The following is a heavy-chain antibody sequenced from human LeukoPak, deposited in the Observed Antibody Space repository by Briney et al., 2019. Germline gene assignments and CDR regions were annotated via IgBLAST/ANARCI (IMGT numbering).Heavy chain of an antibody. D-gene: IGHD5-18*01. J-gene: IGHJ5*02. Sequence: GGSLRLSCAASGFTFSSYAISWVRQAPGKGLEWVSAISGSGGSTYYADSVKGRFTISRDNSKNTLYLQVNSLRAEDTAVYYCAKGSTALLGKNWFDPWGQGTLVTVSS. CDR2: ISGSGGST. V-gene: IGHV3-23*01. CDR3: AKGSTALLGKNWFDP. CDR1: GFTFSSYA.